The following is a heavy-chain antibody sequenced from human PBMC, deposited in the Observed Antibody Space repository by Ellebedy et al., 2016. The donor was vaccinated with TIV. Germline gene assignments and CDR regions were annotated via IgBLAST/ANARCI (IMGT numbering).Heavy chain of an antibody. CDR1: GYSISSGYY. Sequence: SETLSLXXTVSGYSISSGYYWGWIRQPPGKGLEWIGSIYHSGSTYYNPSLKSRVTISVDTSKNQFSLKLSSVTAADTAVYYCAREGKGVGATPFDYWGQGTLVTVSS. V-gene: IGHV4-38-2*02. D-gene: IGHD1-26*01. CDR2: IYHSGST. CDR3: AREGKGVGATPFDY. J-gene: IGHJ4*02.